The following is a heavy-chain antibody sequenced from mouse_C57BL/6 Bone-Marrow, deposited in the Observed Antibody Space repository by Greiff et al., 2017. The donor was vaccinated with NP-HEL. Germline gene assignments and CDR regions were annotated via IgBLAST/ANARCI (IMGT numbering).Heavy chain of an antibody. D-gene: IGHD2-5*01. CDR3: APYYSNYGGFFFDY. CDR2: ISNGGGST. J-gene: IGHJ2*01. Sequence: EVKLQESGGGLVQPGGSLKLSCAASGFTFSDYYMYWVRQTPEKRLEWVAYISNGGGSTYYPDTVKGRFTISRDNAKNTLYLQMSRLKSEDTAMYYCAPYYSNYGGFFFDYWGQGTTLTVSS. V-gene: IGHV5-12*01. CDR1: GFTFSDYY.